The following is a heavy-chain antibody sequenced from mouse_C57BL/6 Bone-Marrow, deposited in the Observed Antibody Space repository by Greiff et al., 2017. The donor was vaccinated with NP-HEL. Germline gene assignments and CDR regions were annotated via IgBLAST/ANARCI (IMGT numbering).Heavy chain of an antibody. D-gene: IGHD1-1*01. V-gene: IGHV1-64*01. CDR3: ARSFITTVELAY. CDR1: GYTFTSYW. J-gene: IGHJ3*01. Sequence: QVQLKQPGAELVKPGASVKLSCKASGYTFTSYWMHWVKQRPGQGLEWIGMIHPNSGSTNYNEKFKSKATLTVDKSSSTAYMQLSSLTSEDSAVYYCARSFITTVELAYWGQGTLVTVSA. CDR2: IHPNSGST.